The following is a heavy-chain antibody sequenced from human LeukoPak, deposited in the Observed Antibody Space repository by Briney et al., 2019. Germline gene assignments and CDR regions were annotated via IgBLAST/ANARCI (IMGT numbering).Heavy chain of an antibody. Sequence: TPSETLSLTCTVSGGSISSYYWSWIRQHPGKGLEWIGYIYYSGSTYYNPSLKSRVTMSVDTSKNQFSLNLSSVTAADTAVYYCARDFAAGTGYFDYWGQGTLVTVSS. CDR2: IYYSGST. J-gene: IGHJ4*02. D-gene: IGHD6-13*01. CDR3: ARDFAAGTGYFDY. V-gene: IGHV4-59*06. CDR1: GGSISSYY.